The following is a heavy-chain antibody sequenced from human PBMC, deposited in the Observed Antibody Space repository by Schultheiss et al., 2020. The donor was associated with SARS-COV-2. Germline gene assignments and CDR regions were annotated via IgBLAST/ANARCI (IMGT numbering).Heavy chain of an antibody. CDR3: ARGYCGGDCDYYYYYYMDV. CDR2: IYDSGST. Sequence: SQTLSLTCTVSGGSISSYYWSWIRQPPGKGLEWIGYIYDSGSTNYNPSLKSRVTISVDTSKNQFSLKLSSVTAADTAVYYCARGYCGGDCDYYYYYYMDVWGKGTTVTVSS. D-gene: IGHD2-21*01. J-gene: IGHJ6*03. V-gene: IGHV4-59*01. CDR1: GGSISSYY.